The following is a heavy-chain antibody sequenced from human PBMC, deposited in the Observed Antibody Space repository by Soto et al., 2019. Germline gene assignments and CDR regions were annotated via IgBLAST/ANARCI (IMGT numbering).Heavy chain of an antibody. CDR2: IYYSGST. Sequence: SETLSLTCTVSGGSISSGGYYWSWIRQHPGKGLEWIGYIYYSGSTYYNPSLKSRVTISVDTSKNQFSLKLSSVTAADTAVYYCARPPMGALIPFDYWGQGTLVTVSS. CDR1: GGSISSGGYY. V-gene: IGHV4-31*03. CDR3: ARPPMGALIPFDY. J-gene: IGHJ4*02. D-gene: IGHD3-16*01.